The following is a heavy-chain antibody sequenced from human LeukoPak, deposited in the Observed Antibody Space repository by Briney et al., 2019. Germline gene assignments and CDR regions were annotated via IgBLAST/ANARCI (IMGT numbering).Heavy chain of an antibody. D-gene: IGHD6-6*01. CDR1: GFTVSIYA. Sequence: GGSLRLSCAASGFTVSIYAMSCVRQAPGKGLEWVSAISCRGGSTYYADSVKGRFTIPRDNSKNTPYLQMNSLRDEDTAVYYCAKVGIMAARRGDYYFDYWGQGTLVTVSS. J-gene: IGHJ4*02. V-gene: IGHV3-23*01. CDR3: AKVGIMAARRGDYYFDY. CDR2: ISCRGGST.